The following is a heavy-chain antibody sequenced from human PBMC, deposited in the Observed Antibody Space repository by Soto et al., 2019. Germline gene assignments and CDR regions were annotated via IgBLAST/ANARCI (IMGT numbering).Heavy chain of an antibody. CDR1: GGSISSYY. CDR3: ARDLTHDLGYCSSTSCYAAFDI. J-gene: IGHJ3*02. CDR2: IYYSGST. V-gene: IGHV4-59*01. Sequence: SETLSLTCTVSGGSISSYYWSWIRQPPGKGLEWIGYIYYSGSTNYNPSLKSRVTISVDTSKNQFSLKLSSVTAADTAVYYCARDLTHDLGYCSSTSCYAAFDIWGQGTMVTVSS. D-gene: IGHD2-2*01.